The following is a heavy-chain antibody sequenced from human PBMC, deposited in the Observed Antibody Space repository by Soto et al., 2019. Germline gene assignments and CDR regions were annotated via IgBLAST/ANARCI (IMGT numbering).Heavy chain of an antibody. CDR2: IYPGDSDT. CDR1: GYSFSSDW. V-gene: IGHV5-51*01. J-gene: IGHJ6*02. CDR3: ARLPQDYYYHGMDV. Sequence: GESLKISCKGSGYSFSSDWIGWVRQMPGKGLGWMGTIYPGDSDTRYSPSFQGQVTISADKSISTAYLQWSSLKASDTATYYCARLPQDYYYHGMDVWGQGTTVTVSS.